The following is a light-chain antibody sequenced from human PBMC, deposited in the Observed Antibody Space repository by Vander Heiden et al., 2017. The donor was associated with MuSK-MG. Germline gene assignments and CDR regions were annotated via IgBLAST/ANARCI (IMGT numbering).Light chain of an antibody. CDR1: QSLLHSNGYNY. J-gene: IGKJ4*01. V-gene: IGKV2-28*01. CDR3: MQALQTH. CDR2: LGS. Sequence: DIVMTQSPLSLPVTPGEPASISCRSSQSLLHSNGYNYLDWYLQKPGQSPQLLIYLGSNRASGVPDRFSGSGSGTDFTLKISRVEAEDVGVYYCMQALQTHFGGGTKVEIK.